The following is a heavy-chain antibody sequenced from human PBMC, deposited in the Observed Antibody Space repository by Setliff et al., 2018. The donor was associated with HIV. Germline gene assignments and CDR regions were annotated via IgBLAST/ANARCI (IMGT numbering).Heavy chain of an antibody. CDR2: VHPTGST. D-gene: IGHD2-15*01. J-gene: IGHJ3*02. V-gene: IGHV4-4*07. Sequence: SETLSLTCSVSGDSMSPYYWSWIRQSADKGLEWIGRVHPTGSTIYSPSLRSRVTMSVDTSKSQFSLKLSSVTAADTAMYYCARVFPPIRGAPFGTPPGAFDIWGQGTMVTVSS. CDR3: ARVFPPIRGAPFGTPPGAFDI. CDR1: GDSMSPYY.